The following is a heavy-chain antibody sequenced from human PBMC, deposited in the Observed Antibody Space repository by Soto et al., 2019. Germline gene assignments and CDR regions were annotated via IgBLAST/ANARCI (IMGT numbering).Heavy chain of an antibody. Sequence: PGGSLRLSCAASGFTFSSYWMSWVRQAPGKGLEWVANIKQDGSEKYYVDSVKGRFTISRDNAKNSLYLQMNSLRAEDTAVYYCARAGGTVVVVAAVYDAFDIWGQGTMVTVSS. CDR1: GFTFSSYW. V-gene: IGHV3-7*01. CDR2: IKQDGSEK. CDR3: ARAGGTVVVVAAVYDAFDI. D-gene: IGHD2-15*01. J-gene: IGHJ3*02.